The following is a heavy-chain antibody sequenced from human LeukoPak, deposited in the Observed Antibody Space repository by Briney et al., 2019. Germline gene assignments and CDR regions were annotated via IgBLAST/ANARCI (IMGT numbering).Heavy chain of an antibody. D-gene: IGHD5-12*01. V-gene: IGHV1-18*01. Sequence: ASVQVSCMASGYTFPSYGLSWVGPAPGRGVEGMGWISAYNGNTNYAQKLQGRVTMTTDTSTSTAYVELRSQGSDYTGVCYCAIDRGYDPGWGFDYWGRGTLVTVSS. CDR3: AIDRGYDPGWGFDY. CDR1: GYTFPSYG. J-gene: IGHJ4*02. CDR2: ISAYNGNT.